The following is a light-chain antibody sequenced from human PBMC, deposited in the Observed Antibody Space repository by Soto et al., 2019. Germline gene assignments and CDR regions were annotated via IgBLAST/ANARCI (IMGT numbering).Light chain of an antibody. V-gene: IGKV1-5*03. J-gene: IGKJ5*01. CDR1: QSISTW. CDR2: IAS. Sequence: DIQMTQSPSSLSASVGDRVTITCRASQSISTWLAWYQQKPGEAPKLLIYIASSLESGVPSRFSGSGSGTEFTLTISSLQPDDFATYYCQQYYRSSITFGQGTRLEIK. CDR3: QQYYRSSIT.